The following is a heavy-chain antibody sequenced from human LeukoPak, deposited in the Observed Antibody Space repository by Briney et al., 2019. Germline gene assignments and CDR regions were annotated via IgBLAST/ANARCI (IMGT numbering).Heavy chain of an antibody. CDR3: ARDRDDEAFDI. D-gene: IGHD1-1*01. V-gene: IGHV1-18*01. J-gene: IGHJ3*02. Sequence: ASVKVSCKASGYTFTSYGISWVRQAPGQGLEWMGWISAYNGNTNYAQKLQGRVTMTTDTSTSTACMELRSLRSDDTAVYYCARDRDDEAFDIWGQGTMVTVSS. CDR1: GYTFTSYG. CDR2: ISAYNGNT.